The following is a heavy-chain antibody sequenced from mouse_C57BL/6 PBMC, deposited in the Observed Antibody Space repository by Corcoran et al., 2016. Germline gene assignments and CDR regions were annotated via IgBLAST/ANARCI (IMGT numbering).Heavy chain of an antibody. CDR1: GYTFTTYG. Sequence: QIQLVQSGPELKKPGETVKISCKASGYTFTTYGMSWVKQAPGKGLKWMGWINTYSGVPTYADDFKGRFAFSLETSASTAYLQINNLKNEDTATYFCARWGYYPDYWGQGTTLTVSS. V-gene: IGHV9-3*01. CDR3: ARWGYYPDY. CDR2: INTYSGVP. J-gene: IGHJ2*01.